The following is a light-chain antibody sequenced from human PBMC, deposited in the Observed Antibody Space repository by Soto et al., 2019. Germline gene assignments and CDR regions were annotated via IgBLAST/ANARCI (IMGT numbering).Light chain of an antibody. CDR2: GAS. V-gene: IGKV3-20*01. CDR1: QSVSSSY. Sequence: EIVLTQSPGTLSLSPGERATLSCRASQSVSSSYLAWYQQKPGQAPRLLIYGASSRATGIPDRFSGGGSGTDFTLTISRLEPEDFAVYYCQQYGNSPMYTFGQGTKLEIK. J-gene: IGKJ2*01. CDR3: QQYGNSPMYT.